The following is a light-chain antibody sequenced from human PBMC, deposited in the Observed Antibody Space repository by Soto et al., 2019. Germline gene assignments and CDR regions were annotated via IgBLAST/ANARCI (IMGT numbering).Light chain of an antibody. CDR2: DVN. V-gene: IGLV2-14*03. J-gene: IGLJ3*02. Sequence: QSVLTQPASVSGSPGQSITISCTGTSSYVGAYNFVSWYQHHPGKAPKLMIYDVNNRPSGVSDRFSGSKSGNTASLTISGLQAEDEADYYCSSYTTTATRVFGGGTQLTVL. CDR1: SSYVGAYNF. CDR3: SSYTTTATRV.